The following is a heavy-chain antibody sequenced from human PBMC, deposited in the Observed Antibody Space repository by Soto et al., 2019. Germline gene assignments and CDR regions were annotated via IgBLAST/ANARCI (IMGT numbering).Heavy chain of an antibody. V-gene: IGHV3-49*03. Sequence: GGSLRLSCTASGFTFGDYAMSWFRQAPGKGLEWVGFIRSKAYGGTTEYAASVKGRFTISRDDSKSIAYLQMNSLKTEDTAVYYCTRGSPNYDFWSGYYTGMYFDYWGQGTLVTVS. CDR1: GFTFGDYA. CDR3: TRGSPNYDFWSGYYTGMYFDY. J-gene: IGHJ4*02. D-gene: IGHD3-3*01. CDR2: IRSKAYGGTT.